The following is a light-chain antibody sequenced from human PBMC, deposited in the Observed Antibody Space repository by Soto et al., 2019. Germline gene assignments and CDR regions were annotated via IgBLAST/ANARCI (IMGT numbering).Light chain of an antibody. Sequence: EIVLTQSRGILSLSPGERATLSCRASQSVSSSYLAGYQQKPGQAPRLLIYGASSRATGIPDRFSGSGSGTDFTLTISRLEPEDFAVYYCQQYGSSFTFGPGTKADIK. CDR2: GAS. CDR3: QQYGSSFT. CDR1: QSVSSSY. J-gene: IGKJ3*01. V-gene: IGKV3-20*01.